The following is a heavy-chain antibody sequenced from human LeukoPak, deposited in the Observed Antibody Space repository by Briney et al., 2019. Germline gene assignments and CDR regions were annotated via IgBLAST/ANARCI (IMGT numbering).Heavy chain of an antibody. CDR1: GFTFSSHG. J-gene: IGHJ5*02. V-gene: IGHV3-21*04. D-gene: IGHD3-10*01. CDR3: AKDQDTYYYGSGSYYTYNWFDP. Sequence: GGSLRLSCAASGFTFSSHGMYWVRQVPGKGLEWVSCITSSGSYIYYADSVKGRFTISRDNAKNSLYLQMNSLRAEDTAVYYCAKDQDTYYYGSGSYYTYNWFDPWGQGTLVTVSS. CDR2: ITSSGSYI.